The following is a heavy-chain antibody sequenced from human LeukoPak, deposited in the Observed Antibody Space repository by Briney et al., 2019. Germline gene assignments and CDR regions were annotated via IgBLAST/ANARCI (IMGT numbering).Heavy chain of an antibody. CDR1: GGSISNYY. J-gene: IGHJ4*01. CDR3: ARQAAPERGSSYGPVDY. CDR2: IYDTGST. Sequence: TSETLSLTCTVSGGSISNYYRSWIRQPPGKGLEWIGYIYDTGSTKYNPSLKSRLTISIDTSKSQFSLDLRSVTAADTAVYFCARQAAPERGSSYGPVDYWGHGSLVTVSS. D-gene: IGHD5-18*01. V-gene: IGHV4-59*08.